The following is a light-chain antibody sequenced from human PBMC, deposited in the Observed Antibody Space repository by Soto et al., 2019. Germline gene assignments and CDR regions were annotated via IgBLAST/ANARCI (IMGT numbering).Light chain of an antibody. V-gene: IGKV3-11*01. CDR1: QSVSSSY. CDR2: DAS. J-gene: IGKJ5*01. Sequence: EIVLTQSPGTLSLSPGERATLSCRASQSVSSSYFAWYQQQPGQAPRLLIYDASNRATGIPARFSGSGSGTDFTLTISSLEPEDFAVYYCQQRSNWPSITFGQGTRLEIK. CDR3: QQRSNWPSIT.